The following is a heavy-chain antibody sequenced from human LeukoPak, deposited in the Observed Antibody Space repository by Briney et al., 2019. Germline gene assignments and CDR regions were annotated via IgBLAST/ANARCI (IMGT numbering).Heavy chain of an antibody. CDR3: AKGLNSLYYFDY. D-gene: IGHD1/OR15-1a*01. CDR1: GFTFSSYG. Sequence: GGTLRLSCAASGFTFSSYGMSWVRQAPGKGLEWVSAISGSGGSTYYADSVKGRFTISRDNSKNTLYLQMNSLRAEDTAVYYCAKGLNSLYYFDYWGQGTLVTVSS. J-gene: IGHJ4*02. CDR2: ISGSGGST. V-gene: IGHV3-23*01.